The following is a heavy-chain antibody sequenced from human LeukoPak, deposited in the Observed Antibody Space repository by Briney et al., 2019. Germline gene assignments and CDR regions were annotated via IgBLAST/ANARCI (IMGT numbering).Heavy chain of an antibody. D-gene: IGHD5-18*01. CDR1: GYTFTSYY. CDR3: ATQYQALQLWEPFDY. Sequence: GASVKVSCKASGYTFTSYYMHWVRQAPGQGLEWMGIVNPSGGSTSYAQKFQGRVTMTRDTSTSTVYMELSSLRSEDTAVYYCATQYQALQLWEPFDYWGQGTLVTVSS. V-gene: IGHV1-46*03. CDR2: VNPSGGST. J-gene: IGHJ4*02.